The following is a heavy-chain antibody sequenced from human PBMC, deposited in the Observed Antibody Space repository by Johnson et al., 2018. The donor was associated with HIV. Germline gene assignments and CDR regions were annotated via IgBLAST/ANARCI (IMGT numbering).Heavy chain of an antibody. V-gene: IGHV3-66*04. CDR2: IYSGGST. CDR3: ARRYFDWLDAFDI. D-gene: IGHD3-9*01. CDR1: GFTVSSNY. Sequence: VQLVESGGGLVQPGRSLRLSCAASGFTVSSNYMSWVRQAPGKGLEWVSLIYSGGSTYYADSVKGRFTISRDNSKNTLYLQMNSLRAEDTAVYYCARRYFDWLDAFDIWGQGTMVTVSS. J-gene: IGHJ3*02.